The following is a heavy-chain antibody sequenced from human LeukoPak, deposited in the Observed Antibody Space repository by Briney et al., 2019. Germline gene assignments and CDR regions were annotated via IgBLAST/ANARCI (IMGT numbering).Heavy chain of an antibody. CDR2: IYTAGNT. Sequence: GGSLRLSCAASGFIVSNKYMAWVRQAPGKGLEWLSIIYTAGNTVSAESVKGRFIISRDNSRNTVHLQMNSLRDDDTAVYYCARGQIDLLRNYFDSWGPGTLVAVPS. D-gene: IGHD3-22*01. V-gene: IGHV3-66*01. CDR1: GFIVSNKY. CDR3: ARGQIDLLRNYFDS. J-gene: IGHJ4*02.